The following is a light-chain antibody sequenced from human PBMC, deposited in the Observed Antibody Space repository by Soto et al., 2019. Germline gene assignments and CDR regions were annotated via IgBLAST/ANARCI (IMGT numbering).Light chain of an antibody. J-gene: IGLJ7*01. CDR2: LEGSGSY. V-gene: IGLV4-60*02. CDR1: SGHSSYI. CDR3: ETWDSNTIAV. Sequence: QSVLTQSSSASASLGSSVKLTCTLSSGHSSYIIAWHQQQPGKAPRYLMKLEGSGSYNKGSGVPDRFSGSSSGADRYLTISNLQFEDEADYYCETWDSNTIAVFGGGTQLTVL.